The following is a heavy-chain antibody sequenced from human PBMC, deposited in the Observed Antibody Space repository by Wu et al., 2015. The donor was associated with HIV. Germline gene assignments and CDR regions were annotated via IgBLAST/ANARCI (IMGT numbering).Heavy chain of an antibody. CDR2: ISAYSGNT. Sequence: QVQLVQSGAEVKKPGASVKVSCKASGYTFTNYDISWVRQAPGQGLEWMGWISAYSGNTKYAQKLQGRVTMTTDTSTSTAYMELRSLRSDDTAVYYCARGDYYYDSSGYSDYYFDYWGQGTLVTVSS. CDR3: ARGDYYYDSSGYSDYYFDY. V-gene: IGHV1-18*01. D-gene: IGHD3-22*01. CDR1: GYTFTNYD. J-gene: IGHJ4*02.